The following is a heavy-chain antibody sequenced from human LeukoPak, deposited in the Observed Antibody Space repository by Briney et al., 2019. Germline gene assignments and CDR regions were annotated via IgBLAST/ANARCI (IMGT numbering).Heavy chain of an antibody. CDR3: ARDRGYCSSTSCYRHFDY. Sequence: SETLSLTCTVSGGSISSYYWSWIRQPPGKGLEWIGYIYYSGSTNYNPSLKSRVTISVDTSKNQFSLKLSSVTAADTAVYYCARDRGYCSSTSCYRHFDYWGQGTLVTVSS. CDR2: IYYSGST. CDR1: GGSISSYY. D-gene: IGHD2-2*01. V-gene: IGHV4-59*12. J-gene: IGHJ4*02.